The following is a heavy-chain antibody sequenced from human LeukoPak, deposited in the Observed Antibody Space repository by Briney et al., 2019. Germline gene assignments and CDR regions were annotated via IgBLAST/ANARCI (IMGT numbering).Heavy chain of an antibody. CDR3: AKGGIVGADY. V-gene: IGHV3-23*01. D-gene: IGHD1-26*01. J-gene: IGHJ4*02. CDR2: ISGSGGGT. Sequence: PGGSLRLSCAASGFTFSSYEMNWVRQAPGKGLEWVSSISGSGGGTYYADSVKGRFTISRDNSDNTLFLQMNSLRAEDTAVYYCAKGGIVGADYWGQGTLVTVSS. CDR1: GFTFSSYE.